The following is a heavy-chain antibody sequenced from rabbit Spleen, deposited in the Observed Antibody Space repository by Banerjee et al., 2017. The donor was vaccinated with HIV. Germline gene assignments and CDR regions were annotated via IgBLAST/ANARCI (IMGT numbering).Heavy chain of an antibody. D-gene: IGHD4-1*01. CDR2: INIVTGKS. CDR3: ARDLVAVIGWKFNL. Sequence: EQLEESGGGLATPEASLTLTCNASGVSLHDIDVMCCVRQAPREGLEWIACINIVTGKSVYASWAKGRFTMSRTASTTVTLQMTRLTAADTATYFCARDLVAVIGWKFNLWGPGTLVTVS. CDR1: GVSLHDIDV. J-gene: IGHJ4*01. V-gene: IGHV1S45*01.